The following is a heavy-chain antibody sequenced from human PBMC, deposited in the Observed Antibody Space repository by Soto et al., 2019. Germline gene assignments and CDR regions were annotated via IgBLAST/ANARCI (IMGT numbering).Heavy chain of an antibody. CDR2: IHDSGSS. V-gene: IGHV4-39*01. CDR1: GGSIRSDSYY. CDR3: ARHVNWNDGYSIDV. J-gene: IGHJ6*03. Sequence: QLQLQESGPGLVKPSETLSLTCTVSGGSIRSDSYYWGWIRQPPGKGLEWIGSIHDSGSSYYTASLKSRLTMSIGTTKTHLSLRLTSVNAADTALYYCARHVNWNDGYSIDVLGKGTTVTVSS. D-gene: IGHD1-1*01.